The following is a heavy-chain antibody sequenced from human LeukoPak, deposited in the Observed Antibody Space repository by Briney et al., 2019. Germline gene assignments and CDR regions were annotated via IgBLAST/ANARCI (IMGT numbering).Heavy chain of an antibody. D-gene: IGHD1-26*01. CDR3: ARVRGSYLLDY. Sequence: GGSLRLSCVASGFTLSNYWMSWVRQAPGMGLEWVASIKQDGSEKNYVDSVKGRFTISRDNAKNSLYLQMNSLRGEDTAVYFCARVRGSYLLDYWGQGTLVTVSS. CDR2: IKQDGSEK. V-gene: IGHV3-7*01. J-gene: IGHJ4*02. CDR1: GFTLSNYW.